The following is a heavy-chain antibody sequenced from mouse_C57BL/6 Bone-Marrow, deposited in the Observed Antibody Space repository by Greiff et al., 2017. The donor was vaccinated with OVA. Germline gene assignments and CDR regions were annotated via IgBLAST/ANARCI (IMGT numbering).Heavy chain of an antibody. D-gene: IGHD4-1*01. CDR2: SRNKANDYTT. Sequence: EVKLMESGGGLVQSGRSLRLSCAPSGFTFSDFYMEWVRQAPGKGLEWIAASRNKANDYTTEYSASVKGRFIVSRDTSQSILYLQMNALRAEDTAIYYCARDGDWDDYAMDYWGQGTSVTVSS. CDR3: ARDGDWDDYAMDY. V-gene: IGHV7-1*01. J-gene: IGHJ4*01. CDR1: GFTFSDFY.